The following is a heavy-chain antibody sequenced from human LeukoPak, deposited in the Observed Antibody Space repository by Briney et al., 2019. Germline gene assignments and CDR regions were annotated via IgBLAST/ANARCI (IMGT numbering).Heavy chain of an antibody. D-gene: IGHD3-22*01. Sequence: GGSLRLSCAASGFIFSNYGMHWVRQAPGKGLEWVSSISSSSSYIYYADSVKGRFTISRDNAKNSLYLQMNSLRAEDTAVYYCARVAMIANAFDIWGQGTMVTVSS. CDR1: GFIFSNYG. CDR2: ISSSSSYI. CDR3: ARVAMIANAFDI. J-gene: IGHJ3*02. V-gene: IGHV3-21*01.